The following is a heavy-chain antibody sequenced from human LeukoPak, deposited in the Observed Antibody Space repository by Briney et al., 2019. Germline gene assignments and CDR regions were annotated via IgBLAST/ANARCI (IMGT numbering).Heavy chain of an antibody. CDR2: ISYDGSNE. Sequence: SGGSLRLSCEASGFTFSTYAMHWVRQAPGKGLEWVSEISYDGSNEYYADSVKGRFTISRGKSKNTLYLQMNILTAEDSAVYYSARARVRGVSFFAYWGQGTLVTVSS. D-gene: IGHD2-21*01. CDR1: GFTFSTYA. CDR3: ARARVRGVSFFAY. J-gene: IGHJ4*02. V-gene: IGHV3-30*01.